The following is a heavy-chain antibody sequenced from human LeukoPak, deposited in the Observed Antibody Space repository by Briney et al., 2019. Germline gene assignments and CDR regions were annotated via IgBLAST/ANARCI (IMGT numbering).Heavy chain of an antibody. CDR3: AKGRGTAVTSAANY. D-gene: IGHD4-17*01. V-gene: IGHV3-23*01. CDR2: ISGSGDNT. Sequence: GGSLRLSCVASGCTFSSFTMNWVRQAPGKGLEWVSSISGSGDNTYYADPVKDRFSISRDNSKTTVSLQMNSLRAEDTAVYYCAKGRGTAVTSAANYWGQGTLVTVSS. CDR1: GCTFSSFT. J-gene: IGHJ4*02.